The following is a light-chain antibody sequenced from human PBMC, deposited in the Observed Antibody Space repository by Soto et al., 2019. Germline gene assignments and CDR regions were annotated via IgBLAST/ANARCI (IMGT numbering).Light chain of an antibody. Sequence: QPVLTYPASMSGSPGQSITISCTGTSSDTGSYNYVAWYQQFPGKTPKLIIYEVSNRPSGVSFRFSGSKSGNTASLPISGLQAEDEADYYCISYRGSDTSYVFGTGTKVTVL. CDR1: SSDTGSYNY. CDR3: ISYRGSDTSYV. V-gene: IGLV2-14*01. J-gene: IGLJ1*01. CDR2: EVS.